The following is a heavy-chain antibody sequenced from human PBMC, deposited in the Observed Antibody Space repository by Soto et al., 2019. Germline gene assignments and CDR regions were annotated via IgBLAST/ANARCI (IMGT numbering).Heavy chain of an antibody. CDR1: GFTSWDYD. CDR3: VREGCSSTSCNTGCSFDI. Sequence: QVQLVESGGALVKPGGSLRLSCAASGFTSWDYDMSWIRQAPGKGLEWVSYISRSGNTMYYGDYVKGRFTISRDNAESSVFLQMICLRAEGTAVYYCVREGCSSTSCNTGCSFDIWGQGTMVTVSS. J-gene: IGHJ3*02. CDR2: ISRSGNTM. D-gene: IGHD2-2*02. V-gene: IGHV3-11*01.